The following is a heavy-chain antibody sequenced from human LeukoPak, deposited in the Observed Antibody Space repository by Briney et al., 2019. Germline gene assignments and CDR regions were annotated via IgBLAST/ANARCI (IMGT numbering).Heavy chain of an antibody. CDR3: ARLPGIAAV. V-gene: IGHV4-59*08. CDR2: IYYSGST. Sequence: PSETLSLTCTVSGGSTSRYYWSWIRQPPGKRLEWLGYIYYSGSTTYNPSLKSRLTMSVDTSKNQISLKLISLTAADTAVYYGARLPGIAAVWGQGTLVTVSS. CDR1: GGSTSRYY. J-gene: IGHJ4*02. D-gene: IGHD6-13*01.